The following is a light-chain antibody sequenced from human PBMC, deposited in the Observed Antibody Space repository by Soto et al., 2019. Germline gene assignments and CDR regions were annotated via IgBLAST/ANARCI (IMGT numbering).Light chain of an antibody. J-gene: IGKJ3*01. CDR1: QSVSSSY. Sequence: EIVLTQSPGTLSFSPGERATLACRASQSVSSSYLAWYQQKPGQAPRLLIYGASSRPTGIPDRFSGSGSGTDFTLTISRLEPADFAVYYCQQYGSSPFTFCPGTKVDIK. CDR3: QQYGSSPFT. CDR2: GAS. V-gene: IGKV3-20*01.